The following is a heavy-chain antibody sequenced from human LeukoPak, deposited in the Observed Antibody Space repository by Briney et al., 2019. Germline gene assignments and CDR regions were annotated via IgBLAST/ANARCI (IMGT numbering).Heavy chain of an antibody. J-gene: IGHJ3*02. Sequence: ASVKVSCKASGYTFTSYDINWVRQATGQGLEWMGWMNPNSGNTGYAQKFQGRVTMTRNTSISTAYMELSSLRSEDTAVYYCAGAEGIRYCSGGSCYSGAFDIWGQGTMVTVSS. D-gene: IGHD2-15*01. CDR3: AGAEGIRYCSGGSCYSGAFDI. V-gene: IGHV1-8*01. CDR1: GYTFTSYD. CDR2: MNPNSGNT.